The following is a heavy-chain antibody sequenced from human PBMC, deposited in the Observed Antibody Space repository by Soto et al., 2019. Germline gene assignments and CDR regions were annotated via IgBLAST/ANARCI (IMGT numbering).Heavy chain of an antibody. V-gene: IGHV5-51*01. Sequence: PGESLKISCKGSGYSXTSYWIGWVRQMPGKGLEWMGIIYPGDSDTRYSPSFQGQVTISADKSISTAYLQWSSLKASDTAMYYCARREKYCSSTSCIPSDWFDPWGQGTLVTVSS. CDR1: GYSXTSYW. J-gene: IGHJ5*02. D-gene: IGHD2-2*01. CDR2: IYPGDSDT. CDR3: ARREKYCSSTSCIPSDWFDP.